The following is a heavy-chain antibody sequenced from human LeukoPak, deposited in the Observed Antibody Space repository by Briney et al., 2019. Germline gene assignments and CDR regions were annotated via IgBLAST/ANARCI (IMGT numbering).Heavy chain of an antibody. CDR2: INHSGST. D-gene: IGHD6-13*01. V-gene: IGHV4-34*01. CDR1: GFTFSSYW. Sequence: GPLRLSCAASGFTFSSYWMRWLRQPPGKGVEGIGEINHSGSTNYNPSLKSRVTISVDTSKNQFSLKLSSVTAADTAVYYCARHSSSWYRPRGYFDYWGQGTLVTVSS. J-gene: IGHJ4*02. CDR3: ARHSSSWYRPRGYFDY.